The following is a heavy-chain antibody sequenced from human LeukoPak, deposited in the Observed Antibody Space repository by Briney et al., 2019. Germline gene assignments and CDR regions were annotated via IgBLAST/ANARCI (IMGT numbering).Heavy chain of an antibody. Sequence: PGGSLRLSCAASGFTVSSNYMSWVRQAPGKGLEWVSAISGSGGSTYYADSVKGRFTISRDNSKNTLYLQMNSLRAEDTAVYYCAKDVDYGDYPSSSYNWFDPWGQGTLVTVSS. J-gene: IGHJ5*02. CDR2: ISGSGGST. D-gene: IGHD4-17*01. CDR1: GFTVSSNY. CDR3: AKDVDYGDYPSSSYNWFDP. V-gene: IGHV3-23*01.